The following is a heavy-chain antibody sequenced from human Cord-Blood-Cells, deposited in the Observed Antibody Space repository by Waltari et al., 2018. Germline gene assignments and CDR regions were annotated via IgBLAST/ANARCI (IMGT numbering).Heavy chain of an antibody. Sequence: QVQLVASGGGVVQLGRSLRLSCAASGFTFSSYGMPWVRQATGKGLEWVAVIWYDGSNKYYADSVKGRFTISRDNSKNTLYLQMNSLRAEDTAVYYCARVDGGFDYWGQGTLVTVSS. CDR3: ARVDGGFDY. J-gene: IGHJ4*02. D-gene: IGHD2-15*01. CDR1: GFTFSSYG. V-gene: IGHV3-33*01. CDR2: IWYDGSNK.